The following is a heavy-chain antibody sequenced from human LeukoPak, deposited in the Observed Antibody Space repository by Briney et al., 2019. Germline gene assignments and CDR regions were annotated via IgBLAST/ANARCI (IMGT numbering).Heavy chain of an antibody. CDR1: GGSISSYY. D-gene: IGHD4-11*01. Sequence: PSETLSLTCTVSGGSISSYYWSWIRQRPGKGLEWIGYIYYSGSTNYNPSLKSRVTISVDTSKNQFSLKLSSVTAADTAVYYCARLDYLYGMDVWGQGTTVTVSS. CDR3: ARLDYLYGMDV. J-gene: IGHJ6*02. CDR2: IYYSGST. V-gene: IGHV4-59*08.